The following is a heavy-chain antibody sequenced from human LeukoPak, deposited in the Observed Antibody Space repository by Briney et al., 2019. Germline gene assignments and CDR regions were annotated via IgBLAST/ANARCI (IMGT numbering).Heavy chain of an antibody. Sequence: ASVKVSCKASGYTFTGYYMHWVRQAPGQGLEWMGIINPSGGTTSYAQNFQGRVTMTRDTSTSTVYMELSSLRSEDTAVYYCARDRSPPVVPAAMASRDAFDIWGQGTMVTVSS. CDR2: INPSGGTT. CDR3: ARDRSPPVVPAAMASRDAFDI. V-gene: IGHV1-46*01. CDR1: GYTFTGYY. J-gene: IGHJ3*02. D-gene: IGHD2-2*01.